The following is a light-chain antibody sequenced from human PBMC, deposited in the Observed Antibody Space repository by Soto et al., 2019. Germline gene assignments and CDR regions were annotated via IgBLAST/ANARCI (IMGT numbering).Light chain of an antibody. V-gene: IGKV3-15*01. CDR1: QVVGNN. CDR3: QKYENSPIN. J-gene: IGKJ5*01. Sequence: EIVITQSPFTLSVSPGERVTLSFMASQVVGNNLAWHQQKPGQAPRLLIYGASTRATGFPARFSGSGSGTEFTLTINRLEPEDFAVYYCQKYENSPINFGQGTRLEIK. CDR2: GAS.